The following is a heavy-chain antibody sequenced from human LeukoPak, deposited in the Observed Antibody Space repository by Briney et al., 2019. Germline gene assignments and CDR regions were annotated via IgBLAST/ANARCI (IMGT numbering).Heavy chain of an antibody. D-gene: IGHD3-22*01. V-gene: IGHV3-20*04. J-gene: IGHJ4*02. CDR1: GFTFDDYG. Sequence: GGSLRLSCAASGFTFDDYGMSWVRQAPGKGLEWVSGINWNGGSTGYADSVKGRFTISRDNAKNSLYLQMNSLRAEDTALYYCARVHYYDSSGSFDYWGQGTLVTVSS. CDR2: INWNGGST. CDR3: ARVHYYDSSGSFDY.